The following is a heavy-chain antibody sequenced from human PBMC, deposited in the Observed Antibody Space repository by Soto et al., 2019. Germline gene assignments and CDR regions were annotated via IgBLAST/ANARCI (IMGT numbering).Heavy chain of an antibody. J-gene: IGHJ4*02. V-gene: IGHV4-59*01. CDR2: MYYSGST. CDR3: GGKNYDSSGYFDY. Sequence: SETLSLTCTVSGGSTSSYYWSWIRQPPGKGLEWIGYMYYSGSTNYNPSLKSRVTVSVDTSKNQFSLKLSSVTAADTAVYYCGGKNYDSSGYFDYWGQGTLVTVSS. CDR1: GGSTSSYY. D-gene: IGHD3-22*01.